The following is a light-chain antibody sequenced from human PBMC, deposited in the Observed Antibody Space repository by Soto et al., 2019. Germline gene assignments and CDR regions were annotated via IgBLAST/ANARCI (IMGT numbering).Light chain of an antibody. J-gene: IGKJ5*01. Sequence: DIQMTQSPSSLSASVGDKVTYTCRASQGIGNYLAWFQQKPGKVPQRLIYAASSLQSGVPSRFSGSGSGTEFTLTISSLQPEDLAVYYCLQHNSYPFTFAQGARLAVK. V-gene: IGKV1-17*03. CDR3: LQHNSYPFT. CDR2: AAS. CDR1: QGIGNY.